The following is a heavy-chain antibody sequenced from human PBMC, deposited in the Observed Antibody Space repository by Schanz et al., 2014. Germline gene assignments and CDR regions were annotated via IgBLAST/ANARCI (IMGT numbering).Heavy chain of an antibody. D-gene: IGHD2-8*02. J-gene: IGHJ4*02. CDR1: GFTFSSYA. CDR3: AKSLESCPGGRCSRGYFDY. CDR2: ISDSGDTA. Sequence: EVQLLESGGGLVQPGGSLRLSCAASGFTFSSYAMTWVRQAPGKGLEWVSLISDSGDTAYYADSVKGRFTISRDNFKGALYLQMSSLRAEDTAVYYCAKSLESCPGGRCSRGYFDYWGQGTLVTDSS. V-gene: IGHV3-23*01.